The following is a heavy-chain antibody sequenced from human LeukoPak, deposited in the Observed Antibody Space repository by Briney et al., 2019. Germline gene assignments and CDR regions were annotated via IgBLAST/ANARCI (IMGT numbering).Heavy chain of an antibody. Sequence: PSETLSLTCAVYGGSFSGYYWSWIRQPPGKGLEWIGEINQSGSTNYNPSLKSRVTISVDTSKNQFSLKLSSVTAADTAVYYCARGSENYYDSSGLDYWGQGTLVTVSS. D-gene: IGHD3-22*01. J-gene: IGHJ4*02. CDR2: INQSGST. CDR1: GGSFSGYY. V-gene: IGHV4-34*01. CDR3: ARGSENYYDSSGLDY.